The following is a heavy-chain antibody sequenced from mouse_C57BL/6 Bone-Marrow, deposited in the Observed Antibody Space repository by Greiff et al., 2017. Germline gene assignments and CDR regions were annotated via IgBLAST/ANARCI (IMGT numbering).Heavy chain of an antibody. CDR2: IYPGSGNT. CDR1: GYTFTDYY. V-gene: IGHV1-76*01. J-gene: IGHJ2*01. CDR3: ARDYDGY. Sequence: VQLQQSGAELVRPGASVKLSCKASGYTFTDYYINWVKQRPGQGLEWIARIYPGSGNTYYNEKFKGKATLTAYKSSSTAYMQLSSLTSEDSAVYFCARDYDGYWGQGTTLTVSS. D-gene: IGHD2-3*01.